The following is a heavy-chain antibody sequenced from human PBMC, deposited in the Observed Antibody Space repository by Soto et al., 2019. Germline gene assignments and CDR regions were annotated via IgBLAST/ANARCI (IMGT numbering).Heavy chain of an antibody. V-gene: IGHV4-30-4*01. Sequence: SETLSLTCTVSGGSISSGDYYWSWIRQPPGKGLEWIGYIYYSGSTYYNPSLKSRVTISVGTSKNQFSLKLSSVTAADTAVYYCAAEGYCSGGSCYVYPYWGQGTLVTVSS. J-gene: IGHJ4*02. CDR1: GGSISSGDYY. CDR2: IYYSGST. D-gene: IGHD2-15*01. CDR3: AAEGYCSGGSCYVYPY.